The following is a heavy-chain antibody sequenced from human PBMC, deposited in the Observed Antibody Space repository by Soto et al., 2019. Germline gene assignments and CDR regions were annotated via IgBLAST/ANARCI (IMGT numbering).Heavy chain of an antibody. CDR2: TYYRSKWYN. CDR3: AREFGPVAGTYYYGMDV. Sequence: PSQTLSLTCXISGDSVSSNSAAWNWIGQSPSRGLEWLGRTYYRSKWYNDYAVSVKSRITINPDTSKNQFSLQLNSVTPEDTAVYYCAREFGPVAGTYYYGMDVWGQGTTVTVSS. J-gene: IGHJ6*02. CDR1: GDSVSSNSAA. D-gene: IGHD6-19*01. V-gene: IGHV6-1*01.